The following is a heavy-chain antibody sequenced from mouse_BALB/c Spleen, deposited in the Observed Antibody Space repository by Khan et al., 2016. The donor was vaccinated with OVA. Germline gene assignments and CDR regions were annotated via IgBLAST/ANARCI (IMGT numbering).Heavy chain of an antibody. V-gene: IGHV9-3-1*01. CDR2: INTYTGEP. CDR3: ARTLYGSGYDYAMDY. Sequence: LQQSGETVKISCKASGYIFTNYGMTWVKQAPGKGLKWMGWINTYTGEPTYADDFKGRFAFSLETSANTAYLQINNLKNEDTATYFCARTLYGSGYDYAMDYWGQGTSVTVSS. J-gene: IGHJ4*01. D-gene: IGHD1-1*01. CDR1: GYIFTNYG.